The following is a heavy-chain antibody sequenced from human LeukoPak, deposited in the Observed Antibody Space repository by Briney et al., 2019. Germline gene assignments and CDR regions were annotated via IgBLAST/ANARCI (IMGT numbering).Heavy chain of an antibody. CDR3: ARRGRAFDY. Sequence: PSETLSLTCAVYGGSFSGYYWTWIRQPPGEGLEWIGEINHSGSTNYNPSLKSRVTISVDTSKNQFSLKLRSVTAADTAVYYCARRGRAFDYWGQGTLVTVSS. CDR2: INHSGST. CDR1: GGSFSGYY. V-gene: IGHV4-34*01. D-gene: IGHD3-16*01. J-gene: IGHJ4*02.